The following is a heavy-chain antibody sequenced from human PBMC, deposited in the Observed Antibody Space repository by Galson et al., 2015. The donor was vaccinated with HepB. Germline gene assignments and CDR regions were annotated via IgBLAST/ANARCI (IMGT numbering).Heavy chain of an antibody. CDR1: GGSIGSSVYF. CDR3: ARDCPADTGEVWSAFDI. J-gene: IGHJ3*02. CDR2: LHYSGKT. Sequence: SETLSLTCTVSGGSIGSSVYFWGWIRQPPGKGLEWIGSLHYSGKTSYNPSLKSRITMSVDMSKNQFSLKLSSVTAADTAIYFCARDCPADTGEVWSAFDIWGQGTMVTVSS. V-gene: IGHV4-39*07. D-gene: IGHD3-16*01.